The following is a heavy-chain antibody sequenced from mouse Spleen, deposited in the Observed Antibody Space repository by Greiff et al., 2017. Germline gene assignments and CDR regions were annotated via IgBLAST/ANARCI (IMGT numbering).Heavy chain of an antibody. Sequence: QVQLKESGPELVKPGASVKISCKASGYAFSSSWMNWVKQRPGKGLEWIGRIYPGDGDTNYNGKFKGKATLTADKSSSTAYMQLSSLTSEDSAVYFCAPWSHYAMDYWGQGTSVTVSS. CDR2: IYPGDGDT. CDR1: GYAFSSSW. CDR3: APWSHYAMDY. J-gene: IGHJ4*01. V-gene: IGHV1-82*01.